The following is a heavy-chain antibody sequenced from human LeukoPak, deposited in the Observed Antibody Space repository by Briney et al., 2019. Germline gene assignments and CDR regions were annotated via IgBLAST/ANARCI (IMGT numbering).Heavy chain of an antibody. Sequence: SETLSLTCTVSGGSISSYYWSWIRQPPGKGLEWIGYIDYSGSTNYNPSLKSRVTISVDTSKNQFSLKLSSVTAADTAVYYCASSGADIVVVPAATELRYWGQGTLVTVSS. D-gene: IGHD2-2*01. V-gene: IGHV4-59*01. CDR2: IDYSGST. CDR3: ASSGADIVVVPAATELRY. CDR1: GGSISSYY. J-gene: IGHJ4*02.